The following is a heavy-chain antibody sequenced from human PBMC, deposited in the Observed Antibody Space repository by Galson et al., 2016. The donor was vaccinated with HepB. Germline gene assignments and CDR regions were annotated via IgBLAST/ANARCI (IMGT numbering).Heavy chain of an antibody. J-gene: IGHJ2*01. CDR2: IYYSGST. CDR1: GGSISSGGDH. D-gene: IGHD3-3*01. V-gene: IGHV4-31*03. Sequence: TLSLTCIVSGGSISSGGDHWSWIRQHPGKGLEWIAYIYYSGSTYYNPSLKSRVTISVDTSKNQFSLKLSSVTAADTAVYYCARVGRLDFWSGFYVPPFDYWGRGTLVTVSS. CDR3: ARVGRLDFWSGFYVPPFDY.